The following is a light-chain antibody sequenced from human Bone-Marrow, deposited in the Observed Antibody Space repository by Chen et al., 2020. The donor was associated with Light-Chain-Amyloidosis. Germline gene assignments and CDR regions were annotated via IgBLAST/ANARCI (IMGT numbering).Light chain of an antibody. CDR3: QQYGISPYT. J-gene: IGKJ2*01. CDR2: GPS. CDR1: QSVSSSY. V-gene: IGKV3-20*01. Sequence: ELVLTQSPGTLSLSPGERATLSCRASQSVSSSYLAWYQQKPGQAPRHLIYGPSSRATGIPDRFSGSGSGTDFTLTVSRLEPEDFAVYYCQQYGISPYTFGQGTKLELK.